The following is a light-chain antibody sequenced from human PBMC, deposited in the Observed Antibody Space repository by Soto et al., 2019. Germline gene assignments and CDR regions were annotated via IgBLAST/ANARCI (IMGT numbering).Light chain of an antibody. CDR3: SSYTSSSTRG. V-gene: IGLV2-14*01. J-gene: IGLJ3*02. CDR2: EVS. CDR1: SSDVGGYNY. Sequence: QSALTQPASVSGSPGQSITISCTGTSSDVGGYNYVSWYQQHPGKAPKLLIYEVSNRPSGVSNRFSGSKSGNTASLTISGLQAEDEAEYHCSSYTSSSTRGFGGGTKLTVL.